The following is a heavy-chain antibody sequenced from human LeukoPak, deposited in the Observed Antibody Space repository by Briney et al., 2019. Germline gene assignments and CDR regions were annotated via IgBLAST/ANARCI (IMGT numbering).Heavy chain of an antibody. J-gene: IGHJ6*02. CDR2: INAGNGNT. D-gene: IGHD6-19*01. CDR3: ARVQYSSGWKFYYYGMDV. CDR1: GYTFTSYA. Sequence: GASVKVSCKASGYTFTSYAMHWVRQAPGQRLEWMGWINAGNGNTKYSQKFQGRVTITRDTSASTAYMELSSLRSEDTAVYYCARVQYSSGWKFYYYGMDVWGQGTTVTVSS. V-gene: IGHV1-3*01.